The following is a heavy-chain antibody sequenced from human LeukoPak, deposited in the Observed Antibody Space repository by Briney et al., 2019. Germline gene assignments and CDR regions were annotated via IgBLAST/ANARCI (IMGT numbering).Heavy chain of an antibody. Sequence: GGSLRLSCAASGLTFNKYAMNWVRQAPGKGLEWVSSISGGGETTYYADSAKGRFTISRDNSQNTLYLQMNSLRAEDTAVYYCARDYADYVGYFFFDYWGQGTLVTVSS. V-gene: IGHV3-23*01. CDR2: ISGGGETT. D-gene: IGHD4-17*01. J-gene: IGHJ4*02. CDR1: GLTFNKYA. CDR3: ARDYADYVGYFFFDY.